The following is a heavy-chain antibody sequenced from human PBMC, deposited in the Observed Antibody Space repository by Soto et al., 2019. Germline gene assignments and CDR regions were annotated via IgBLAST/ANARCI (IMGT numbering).Heavy chain of an antibody. D-gene: IGHD7-27*01. CDR2: IIPIFSKT. CDR3: ATDVVRSTGGDA. J-gene: IGHJ5*02. CDR1: GGTFSTSS. Sequence: QVQLVQSGAEVKELGSSVKVSCKTSGGTFSTSSFVWVRQGPGQGLEWMGGIIPIFSKTNFAPKFQGRVTFTADESTRTVYMELSSLRSADTAIYYCATDVVRSTGGDAWGQGNLVTVSS. V-gene: IGHV1-69*01.